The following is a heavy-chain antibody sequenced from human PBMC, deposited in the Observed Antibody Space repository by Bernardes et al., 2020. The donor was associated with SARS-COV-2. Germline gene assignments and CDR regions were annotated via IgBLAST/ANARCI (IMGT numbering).Heavy chain of an antibody. J-gene: IGHJ4*02. V-gene: IGHV3-64D*06. CDR3: VKALDFDRLVRGSFDS. CDR2: ITSNGDNT. CDR1: GFTFSSYI. Sequence: GGSLRLSCSASGFTFSSYIMHWVRQAPGKGLDYVSAITSNGDNTYYADSVKGRFTISRDNSKNTLYLQMTSLRPEDTAIYYCVKALDFDRLVRGSFDSWGQGTLVTVSS. D-gene: IGHD3-9*01.